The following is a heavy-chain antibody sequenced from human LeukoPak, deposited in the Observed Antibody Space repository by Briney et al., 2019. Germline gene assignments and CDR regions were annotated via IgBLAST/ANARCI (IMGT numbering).Heavy chain of an antibody. Sequence: PGGSLRLSCAASGFTFSSYWMHWVRQAPGKGLVWVSRINSDGSSTSYADSVKGRFTISRDNAKNTLYVQMNSLRADDTAVYYCARRYYYDTSGYSEPPDYWGQGTLVTVSS. CDR2: INSDGSST. CDR1: GFTFSSYW. V-gene: IGHV3-74*01. CDR3: ARRYYYDTSGYSEPPDY. J-gene: IGHJ4*02. D-gene: IGHD3-22*01.